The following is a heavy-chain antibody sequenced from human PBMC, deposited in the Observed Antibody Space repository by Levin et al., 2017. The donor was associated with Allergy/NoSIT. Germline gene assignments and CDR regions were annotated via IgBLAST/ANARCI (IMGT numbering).Heavy chain of an antibody. CDR1: GGSFSGYY. CDR2: INHSGST. D-gene: IGHD3-3*02. Sequence: SETLSLTCAVYGGSFSGYYWSWIRQPPGKGLEWIGEINHSGSTNYNPSLKSRVTISVDTSKNQFSLKLSSVTAADTAVYYCARGISDFGTLVYYDYYYMDGWGKGTTVTVSS. V-gene: IGHV4-34*01. CDR3: ARGISDFGTLVYYDYYYMDG. J-gene: IGHJ6*03.